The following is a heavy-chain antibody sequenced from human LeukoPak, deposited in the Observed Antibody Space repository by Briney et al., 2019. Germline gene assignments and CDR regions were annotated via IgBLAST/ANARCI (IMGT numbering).Heavy chain of an antibody. CDR2: ISSSSNYI. D-gene: IGHD3-22*01. CDR1: GFTFSTYT. CDR3: AKDPNYYDSSGYFDY. Sequence: PGGSLRLSCAASGFTFSTYTMNWVRQAPGKGLEWVSSISSSSNYIYYAGSVKGRFTISRDNAKNSLYLQMNSLRAEDTAVYYCAKDPNYYDSSGYFDYWGQGTLVTVSS. J-gene: IGHJ4*02. V-gene: IGHV3-21*01.